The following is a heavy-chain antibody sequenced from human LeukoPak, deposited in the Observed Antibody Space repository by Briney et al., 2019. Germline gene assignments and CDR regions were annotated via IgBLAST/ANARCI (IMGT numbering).Heavy chain of an antibody. CDR2: IYSSGST. D-gene: IGHD3-22*01. Sequence: SETLSLTCTVSGGSISGYYWSWIRQSAGKGLEWIGGIYSSGSTYYNPSLKSRVTISVDTSKNQFSLKLSSVTAADTAVYYCACSYYYDSSGYYLRFDYWGQGTLVTVSS. J-gene: IGHJ4*02. CDR1: GGSISGYY. CDR3: ACSYYYDSSGYYLRFDY. V-gene: IGHV4-4*07.